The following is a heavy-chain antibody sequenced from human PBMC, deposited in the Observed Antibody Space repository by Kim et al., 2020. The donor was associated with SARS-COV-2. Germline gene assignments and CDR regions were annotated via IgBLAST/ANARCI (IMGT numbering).Heavy chain of an antibody. CDR3: ARDQGGGCSSTSCSDYYYYYGMDV. V-gene: IGHV4-31*03. D-gene: IGHD2-2*01. CDR2: IYYSGST. CDR1: GGSISSGGYY. J-gene: IGHJ6*02. Sequence: SETLSLTCTVSGGSISSGGYYWSWIRQHPGKGLEWIGYIYYSGSTYYNPSLKSRVTISVDTSKNQFSLKLSSVTAADTAVYYCARDQGGGCSSTSCSDYYYYYGMDVWGQGTTVTVSS.